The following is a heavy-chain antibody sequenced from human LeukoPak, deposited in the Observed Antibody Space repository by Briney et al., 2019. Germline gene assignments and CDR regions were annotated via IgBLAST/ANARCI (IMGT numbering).Heavy chain of an antibody. D-gene: IGHD3-9*01. J-gene: IGHJ3*02. CDR2: INPSGGST. CDR1: GYTFSSNY. CDR3: ASDRPYDILTGYYPYDAFDI. V-gene: IGHV1-46*01. Sequence: ASVKVSCKASGYTFSSNYMHWVRQAPGQGLEWMGIINPSGGSTNYAQKFQGRVTMTRDTSTSTVYMELSSLRSEDTAVYYCASDRPYDILTGYYPYDAFDIWGQGTMVTVSS.